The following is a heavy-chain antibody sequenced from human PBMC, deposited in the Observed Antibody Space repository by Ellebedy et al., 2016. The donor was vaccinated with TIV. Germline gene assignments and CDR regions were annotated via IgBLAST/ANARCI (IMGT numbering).Heavy chain of an antibody. D-gene: IGHD2-15*01. CDR2: IHYSGYT. CDR3: ARAEPPRLGYCSGDICYSGWYFDL. J-gene: IGHJ2*01. V-gene: IGHV4-59*01. CDR1: GDSISSYY. Sequence: SETLSLXCTVSGDSISSYYWSWIRQPPGKGLEWIGYIHYSGYTNYNPSLKSRVTISVDTSKSQFSLKLSSVTAADTAVYYCARAEPPRLGYCSGDICYSGWYFDLWGRGTLVTVSS.